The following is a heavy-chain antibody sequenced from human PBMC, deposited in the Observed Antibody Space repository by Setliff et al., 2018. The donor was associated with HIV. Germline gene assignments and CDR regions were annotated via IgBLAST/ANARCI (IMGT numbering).Heavy chain of an antibody. Sequence: SETLSLTCSVSGDSLSTSSYFWGWVRQSPGKGLEWIGNIYYTGFTYYSPSLKSRVTISIDTSKSQFSLNLTSVTDSDTAVYYCTKEGRGDPGMATTRLDYWGQGKLVTVSS. CDR1: GDSLSTSSYF. D-gene: IGHD6-13*01. V-gene: IGHV4-39*01. J-gene: IGHJ4*02. CDR3: TKEGRGDPGMATTRLDY. CDR2: IYYTGFT.